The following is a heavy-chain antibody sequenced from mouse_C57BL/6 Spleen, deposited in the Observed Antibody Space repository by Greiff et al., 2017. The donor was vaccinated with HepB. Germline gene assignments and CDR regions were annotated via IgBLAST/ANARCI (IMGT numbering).Heavy chain of an antibody. CDR2: IDPSDSYT. CDR3: ARRALYGSPCYFDY. D-gene: IGHD1-1*01. CDR1: GYTFTSYW. J-gene: IGHJ2*01. V-gene: IGHV1-69*01. Sequence: VQLQQPGAELVMPGASVKLSCKASGYTFTSYWMHWVKQRPGQGLEWIGEIDPSDSYTNYNQKFKGKSTLTVDKSSSTAYMQLSSLTSEDSAVYYCARRALYGSPCYFDYWGQGTTLTVSS.